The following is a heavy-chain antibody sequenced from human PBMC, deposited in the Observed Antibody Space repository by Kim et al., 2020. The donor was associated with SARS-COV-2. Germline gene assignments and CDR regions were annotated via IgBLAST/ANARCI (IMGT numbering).Heavy chain of an antibody. CDR1: GGSISNYF. V-gene: IGHV4-4*07. CDR3: ARDDKYDGSVYFYCMDV. J-gene: IGHJ6*02. D-gene: IGHD3-22*01. Sequence: SETLSLTCTVSGGSISNYFWSWIRQPAGKGLEWIGRIYGTGRNNYSPSLKSRVTMSVDTSKSQFSLKLSSVTAADTAVYYCARDDKYDGSVYFYCMDVWGQGTTVTVSS. CDR2: IYGTGRN.